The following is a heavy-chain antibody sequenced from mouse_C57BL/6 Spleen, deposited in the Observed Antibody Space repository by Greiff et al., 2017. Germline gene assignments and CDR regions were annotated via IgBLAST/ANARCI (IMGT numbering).Heavy chain of an antibody. CDR1: GYSFTSYY. CDR3: ARGYYYGSSLFDY. D-gene: IGHD1-1*01. V-gene: IGHV1-66*01. CDR2: IYPGSGNT. Sequence: VQLQQSGPELVKPGASVKISCKASGYSFTSYYIHWVKQRPGQGLEWIGWIYPGSGNTKYNEKFKGKATLTADTSSRTAYMQLSSLTSEDSAVYYCARGYYYGSSLFDYWGQGTTLTVSS. J-gene: IGHJ2*01.